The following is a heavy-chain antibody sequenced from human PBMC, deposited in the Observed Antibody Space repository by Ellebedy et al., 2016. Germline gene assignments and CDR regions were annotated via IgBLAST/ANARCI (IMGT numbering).Heavy chain of an antibody. V-gene: IGHV3-7*03. CDR3: ARDNYGDYLYDF. D-gene: IGHD4-17*01. CDR2: LNQDGSEK. J-gene: IGHJ4*02. Sequence: GGSLRLSCTASGFTFSSHWMTWVRQGPGKGLEWVANLNQDGSEKYYVGSVKGRFTIFRDNAKNSLYLQMNSLRADDTAVYYCARDNYGDYLYDFWGPGTLVTVSS. CDR1: GFTFSSHW.